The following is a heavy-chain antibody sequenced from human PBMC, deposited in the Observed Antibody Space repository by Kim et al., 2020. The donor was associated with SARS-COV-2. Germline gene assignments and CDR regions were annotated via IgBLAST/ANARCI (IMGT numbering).Heavy chain of an antibody. Sequence: ASVKVSCKASGYTFTDHYMHWVRQAPGQGLEWMGRINPNNGATNYAQKVQGRVTLTRDMSISTAYMELSRLRSDDTAVYYCAADPTSRAVDYWGQGTLVTVSS. J-gene: IGHJ4*02. V-gene: IGHV1-2*06. CDR2: INPNNGAT. CDR3: AADPTSRAVDY. CDR1: GYTFTDHY.